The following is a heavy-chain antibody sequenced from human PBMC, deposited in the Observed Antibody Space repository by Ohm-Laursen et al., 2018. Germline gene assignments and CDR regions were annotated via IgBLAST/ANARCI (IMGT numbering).Heavy chain of an antibody. CDR1: GDSINNYY. CDR2: MYATGSS. D-gene: IGHD1-1*01. J-gene: IGHJ4*02. CDR3: AKGTTDVDY. V-gene: IGHV4-4*07. Sequence: GTLSLTCAVSGDSINNYYWSWIRRPAGKGLEWIGRMYATGSSNYNPSLNSRVTMSVDTSRNQFSLKLTSVTAEDTAVYYCAKGTTDVDYWGQGTLVTVSS.